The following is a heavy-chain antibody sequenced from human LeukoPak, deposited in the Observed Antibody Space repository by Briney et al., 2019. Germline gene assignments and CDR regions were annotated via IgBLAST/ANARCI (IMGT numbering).Heavy chain of an antibody. CDR1: GFTFSSYG. CDR2: ISSDGGTK. Sequence: GGSLRLSCAASGFTFSSYGMHWVRQAPGEGLEWVAVISSDGGTKYYADSVKGRFTISRDNSKNTLYLQMNSLRAEDTAVYYCAKGEKSSSWYPGVWGKGTTVTVSS. D-gene: IGHD6-13*01. V-gene: IGHV3-30*18. CDR3: AKGEKSSSWYPGV. J-gene: IGHJ6*04.